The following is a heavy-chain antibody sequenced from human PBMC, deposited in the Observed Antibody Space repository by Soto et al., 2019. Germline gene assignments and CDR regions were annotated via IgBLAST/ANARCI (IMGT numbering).Heavy chain of an antibody. Sequence: GGSLRLSCAASGFTFCSYSMNWVRQTPGKGLEWVSSISSSSSYISYADSVKGRFTISRDNAKNSLYLQMNSLRAEDTAVYYCARLYYYDSSGPDYWGQGTLVTVCS. CDR1: GFTFCSYS. CDR2: ISSSSSYI. CDR3: ARLYYYDSSGPDY. J-gene: IGHJ4*02. V-gene: IGHV3-21*06. D-gene: IGHD3-22*01.